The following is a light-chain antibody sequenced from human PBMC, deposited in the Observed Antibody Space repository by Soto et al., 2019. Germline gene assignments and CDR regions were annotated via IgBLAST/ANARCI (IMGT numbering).Light chain of an antibody. J-gene: IGKJ1*01. V-gene: IGKV3-20*01. CDR2: DAS. CDR1: QTVSSTS. Sequence: TALTQSPGTLSLSPGERATLSCRASQTVSSTSLAWYQQRPGQAPRLLIFDASTRVTGIPDRFSGSGSGTDFTLTISRLEPEDFAVYFSQLYAISPKTFGQG. CDR3: QLYAISPKT.